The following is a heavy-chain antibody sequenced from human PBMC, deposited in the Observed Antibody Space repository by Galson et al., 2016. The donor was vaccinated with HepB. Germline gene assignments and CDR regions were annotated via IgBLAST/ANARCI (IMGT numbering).Heavy chain of an antibody. V-gene: IGHV1-8*01. CDR3: ERGRGWLSSLYY. D-gene: IGHD6-19*01. J-gene: IGHJ4*02. CDR1: GYSFTTYD. CDR2: MNPKSGNT. Sequence: SVKVSCKASGYSFTTYDINWVRQAPGQGLEWMAWMNPKSGNTGSAQKFQGRVSLTKNTSTGTAYMELSSLTSEDSAVYYCERGRGWLSSLYYWGQGTLVSVSP.